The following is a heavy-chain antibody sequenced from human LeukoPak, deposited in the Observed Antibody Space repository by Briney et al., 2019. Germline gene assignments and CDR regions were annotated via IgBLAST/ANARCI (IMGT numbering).Heavy chain of an antibody. CDR2: IYYSGST. Sequence: PLETLSLTCTISGGSISSYYWSWIRQPPGKGLEWIGYIYYSGSTKYNPSLKSRVTISVDTSKNQFSLKLSSVTAADTAVYYCARYRGKTTVSSLDWFDPWGQGTLVTVSS. V-gene: IGHV4-59*01. J-gene: IGHJ5*02. CDR1: GGSISSYY. D-gene: IGHD4-11*01. CDR3: ARYRGKTTVSSLDWFDP.